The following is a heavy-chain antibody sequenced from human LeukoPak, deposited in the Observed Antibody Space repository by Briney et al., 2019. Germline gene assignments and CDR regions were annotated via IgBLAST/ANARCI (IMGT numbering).Heavy chain of an antibody. CDR3: AKDSDSSSQYFQH. CDR2: IRYDGSNK. CDR1: GFTFSSYG. J-gene: IGHJ1*01. V-gene: IGHV3-30*02. Sequence: GGSLRLSCAASGFTFSSYGMHWVRQAPGKGLEWVAFIRYDGSNKYYADSVKGRFTISRDNSKNTLYLQMNSLRAEDTAVYYCAKDSDSSSQYFQHWGQGTLVTVSS. D-gene: IGHD6-6*01.